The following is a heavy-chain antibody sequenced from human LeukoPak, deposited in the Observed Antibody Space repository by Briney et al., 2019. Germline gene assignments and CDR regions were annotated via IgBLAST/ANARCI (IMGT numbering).Heavy chain of an antibody. J-gene: IGHJ4*02. D-gene: IGHD4/OR15-4a*01. CDR2: VDPEDGET. Sequence: GASVKVSCKASGYTFTDYYMHWVQQAPGKGLEWMGRVDPEDGETIYAEKFQGRVTITADTSTDTAYMELSSLRSEDTAVYYCATGLSHGFRYWGQGTLVTVSS. V-gene: IGHV1-69-2*01. CDR3: ATGLSHGFRY. CDR1: GYTFTDYY.